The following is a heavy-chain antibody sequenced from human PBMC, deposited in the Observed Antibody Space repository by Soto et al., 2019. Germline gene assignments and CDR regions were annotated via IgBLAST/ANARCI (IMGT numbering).Heavy chain of an antibody. D-gene: IGHD3-9*01. Sequence: GGSLRLSCAASGFTFSNAWMSWVRTAPGKGLEWVGRIKSKTDGGTTDYAAPVKGRFTISRDDSKNTLYLQMNSLKTEDTAVYYCTTDRSVGRGSLRYFDWLLYHFDYWGQGT. V-gene: IGHV3-15*01. J-gene: IGHJ4*02. CDR1: GFTFSNAW. CDR3: TTDRSVGRGSLRYFDWLLYHFDY. CDR2: IKSKTDGGTT.